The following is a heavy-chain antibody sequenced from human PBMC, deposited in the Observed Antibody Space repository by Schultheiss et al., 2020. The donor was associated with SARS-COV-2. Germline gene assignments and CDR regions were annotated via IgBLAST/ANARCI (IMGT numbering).Heavy chain of an antibody. Sequence: SETLSLTCTVSGGSISSYYWSWIRQPPGKGLEWIVYIYYSGSTNYNPSLKSRVTISVDTSKNQFSLKLSSVTAADTAVYYCARARVGSSSINFDYWGQGTLVPVSS. CDR3: ARARVGSSSINFDY. CDR2: IYYSGST. V-gene: IGHV4-59*01. CDR1: GGSISSYY. J-gene: IGHJ4*02. D-gene: IGHD6-6*01.